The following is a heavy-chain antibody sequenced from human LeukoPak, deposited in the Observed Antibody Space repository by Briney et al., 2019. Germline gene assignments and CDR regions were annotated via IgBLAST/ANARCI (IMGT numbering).Heavy chain of an antibody. CDR3: ARGYYDSSGYPEGWY. CDR2: ISGSGGST. Sequence: GGSLRLSCAASGFTFSSYAMGWVRQAPGKGLEWVSAISGSGGSTYYADSVKGRFTISRDNSKNTLYLQMNSLGAEDTAVYYCARGYYDSSGYPEGWYWGQGTLVTVSS. CDR1: GFTFSSYA. J-gene: IGHJ4*02. V-gene: IGHV3-23*01. D-gene: IGHD3-22*01.